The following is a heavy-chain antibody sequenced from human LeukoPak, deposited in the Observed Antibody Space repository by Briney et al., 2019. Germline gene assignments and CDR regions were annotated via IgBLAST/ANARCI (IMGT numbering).Heavy chain of an antibody. J-gene: IGHJ4*02. V-gene: IGHV4-61*02. Sequence: SETLSLTCTVSGGSISSGSYYWSWIRQPAGKGLEWIGRIYTSGSTNYNPSLKSRVTISVDTSKNQFSLKLSSVTAADTAVYYCARGRDGYNPDFDYWGRGTLVTVSS. CDR2: IYTSGST. CDR1: GGSISSGSYY. CDR3: ARGRDGYNPDFDY. D-gene: IGHD5-24*01.